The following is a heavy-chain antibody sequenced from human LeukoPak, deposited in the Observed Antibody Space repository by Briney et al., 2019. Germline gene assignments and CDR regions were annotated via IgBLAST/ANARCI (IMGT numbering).Heavy chain of an antibody. CDR2: TYYRSKWYN. D-gene: IGHD3-22*01. J-gene: IGHJ4*02. CDR1: GDSVSSNSAA. Sequence: SQTLSLTCAISGDSVSSNSAAWNWIRQSPSRGLERLGRTYYRSKWYNDYAVSVKSRITINPDTSKNQFSLQLNSVTPEDTAVYYCARAGAYYYDSSGYYSFDYWGQGTLVTVSS. V-gene: IGHV6-1*01. CDR3: ARAGAYYYDSSGYYSFDY.